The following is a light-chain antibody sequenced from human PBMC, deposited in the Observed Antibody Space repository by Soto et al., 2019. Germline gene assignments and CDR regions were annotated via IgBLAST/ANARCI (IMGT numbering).Light chain of an antibody. CDR1: QSLLHSNGYNY. V-gene: IGKV2-28*01. Sequence: DIVMTQSPLSLPVTPGEPASIACRSIQSLLHSNGYNYLDWYLQKPGQSPQLLIYLGSNRASGVPDRISGSGSGTDFTLTISRVEAEDAGVYYCMQTLQTPPFTFGPGTRLDIK. CDR3: MQTLQTPPFT. J-gene: IGKJ3*01. CDR2: LGS.